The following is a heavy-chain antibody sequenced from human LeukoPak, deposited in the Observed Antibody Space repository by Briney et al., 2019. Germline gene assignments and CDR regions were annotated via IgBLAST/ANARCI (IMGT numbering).Heavy chain of an antibody. D-gene: IGHD6-19*01. Sequence: GGSLRLSCAASEFSVGSNYMTWVRQAPGEGLEGVSLIYSGGSTYYADSVKGRFTISRDNAKNSLYLHINSLRAEDTAVYYCARSLLGQWLVRRSFGYWGQGTLVTVSS. CDR2: IYSGGST. CDR3: ARSLLGQWLVRRSFGY. CDR1: EFSVGSNY. V-gene: IGHV3-66*01. J-gene: IGHJ4*02.